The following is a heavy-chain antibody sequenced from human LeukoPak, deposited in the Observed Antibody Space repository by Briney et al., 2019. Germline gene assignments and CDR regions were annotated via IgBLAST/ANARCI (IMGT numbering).Heavy chain of an antibody. D-gene: IGHD2/OR15-2a*01. CDR2: IYHSGST. Sequence: SGTLSLTCAVSGGSISSSNWWSWVRQPPGKGLEWIGEIYHSGSTNYNPSLKSRVTISVDKSKNQFSLKLSSVTAADTAVYYCARQRIGGSTNFDYWGQGTLVTVSS. J-gene: IGHJ4*02. CDR1: GGSISSSNW. CDR3: ARQRIGGSTNFDY. V-gene: IGHV4-4*02.